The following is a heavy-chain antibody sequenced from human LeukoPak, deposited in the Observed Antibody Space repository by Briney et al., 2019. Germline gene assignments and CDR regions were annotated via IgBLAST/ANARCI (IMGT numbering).Heavy chain of an antibody. Sequence: GASVKVSCKASGYTFTNYDINWLRQATGQGLEWMGWMNPNSGSTGYAPQFQGRVTMTSDTSISTAYMELSSLRSEDTAVYYCARANFTITRNWFDPWGQGTLVTVSS. V-gene: IGHV1-8*01. CDR2: MNPNSGST. CDR3: ARANFTITRNWFDP. D-gene: IGHD5-24*01. CDR1: GYTFTNYD. J-gene: IGHJ5*02.